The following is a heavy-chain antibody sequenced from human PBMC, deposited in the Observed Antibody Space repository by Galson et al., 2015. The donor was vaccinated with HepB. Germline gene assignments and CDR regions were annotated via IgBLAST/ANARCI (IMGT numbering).Heavy chain of an antibody. CDR1: GFNFSSYG. CDR2: ISYDGSNK. J-gene: IGHJ6*02. V-gene: IGHV3-30*18. Sequence: SLRLSCAASGFNFSSYGMHWVRQAPGKGLEWVAVISYDGSNKYYADSVKGRFTISRDNSKNTLYLQMNSLRAEDTAVYYGAKDTLLRNYYYYGMDVWGQGTTVTVSS. CDR3: AKDTLLRNYYYYGMDV. D-gene: IGHD2-15*01.